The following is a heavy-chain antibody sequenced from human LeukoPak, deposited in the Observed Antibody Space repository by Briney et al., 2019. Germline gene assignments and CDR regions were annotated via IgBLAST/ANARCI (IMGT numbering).Heavy chain of an antibody. V-gene: IGHV1-2*06. D-gene: IGHD1-14*01. CDR3: ARDRGGISPHY. CDR2: INPNSGGT. J-gene: IGHJ4*02. Sequence: GASVKVSCKASGYTFTGYYMHWVRQAPGQGLEWMGRINPNSGGTNYAQKLQGRVTMTTDTSTSTAYMELRSLRSDHTAVYYCARDRGGISPHYWGQGTLVTFSS. CDR1: GYTFTGYY.